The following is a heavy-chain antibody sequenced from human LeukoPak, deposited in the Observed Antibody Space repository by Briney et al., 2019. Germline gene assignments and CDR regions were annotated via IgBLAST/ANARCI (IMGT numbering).Heavy chain of an antibody. CDR2: IYYSGST. Sequence: SETLSLTCTVSGGSISSYYWSWIRQPPGKGLEWNGYIYYSGSTNYNPSLKSRVTISVDTSKNQFPLKLSSVTAADTAEYYCARVLGGPPAGWYFDLWGRGTLVTVSS. V-gene: IGHV4-59*01. CDR1: GGSISSYY. CDR3: ARVLGGPPAGWYFDL. D-gene: IGHD3-10*01. J-gene: IGHJ2*01.